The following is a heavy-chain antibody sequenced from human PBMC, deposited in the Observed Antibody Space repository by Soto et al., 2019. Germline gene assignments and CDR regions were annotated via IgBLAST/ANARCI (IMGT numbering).Heavy chain of an antibody. CDR1: GFSFSTYC. D-gene: IGHD2-21*01. Sequence: EVQLVESGGGLVQPGGSLRLSCAASGFSFSTYCMAWVRQAPGKGLEWVSDIDRGGGEKYYVDSVRGRFSISGDNAKNYLSLQINSQRLEDTAIYICARAGNCFDPWGQGTLVSVSS. CDR2: IDRGGGEK. CDR3: ARAGNCFDP. V-gene: IGHV3-7*05. J-gene: IGHJ5*02.